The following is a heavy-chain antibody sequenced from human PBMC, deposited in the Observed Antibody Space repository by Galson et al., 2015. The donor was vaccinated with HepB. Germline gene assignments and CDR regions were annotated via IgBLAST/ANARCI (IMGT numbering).Heavy chain of an antibody. J-gene: IGHJ6*02. Sequence: SLRLSCAASGFTFSNCGFHWIRQPPGKGLEWVAVISSDGTTKNYADSVKGRFTISRDNSESTLSLEMNSLRSDDRAVYYCARIGVGYAHMGVYFNNGMYVWGQGTTVTAAS. D-gene: IGHD5-12*01. CDR1: GFTFSNCG. V-gene: IGHV3-30*04. CDR2: ISSDGTTK. CDR3: ARIGVGYAHMGVYFNNGMYV.